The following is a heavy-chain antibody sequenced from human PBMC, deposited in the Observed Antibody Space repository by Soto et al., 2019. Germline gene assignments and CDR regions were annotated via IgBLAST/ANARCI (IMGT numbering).Heavy chain of an antibody. J-gene: IGHJ6*02. CDR2: ISGSGGDT. Sequence: PGGSLRLSCAASGFTFSSYAMSWVRQAPGKGLEWVSAISGSGGDTYYADSVQGRFTISRDNSKNTLYLQMSSLRAEDTAVYYCAKHYCGRAYTGRLPRRADYYYALDVWGQGIMVTVSS. CDR1: GFTFSSYA. D-gene: IGHD2-21*01. CDR3: AKHYCGRAYTGRLPRRADYYYALDV. V-gene: IGHV3-23*01.